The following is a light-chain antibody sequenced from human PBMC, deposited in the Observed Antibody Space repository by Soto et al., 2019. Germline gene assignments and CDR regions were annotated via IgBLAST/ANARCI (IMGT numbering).Light chain of an antibody. J-gene: IGKJ5*01. Sequence: EIALTLSPGTRFLSPGERATLACRASQYITIYLAWYQQKPGQAPRLLIYDASNRATGIPARFSGSGSGTAFTLTLRSLETDDFAVYYCQQRADWPITFGQGTRLEIK. CDR2: DAS. CDR3: QQRADWPIT. CDR1: QYITIY. V-gene: IGKV3-11*01.